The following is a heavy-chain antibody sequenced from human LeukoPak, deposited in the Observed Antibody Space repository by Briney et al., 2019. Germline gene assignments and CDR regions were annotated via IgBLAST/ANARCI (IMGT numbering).Heavy chain of an antibody. CDR2: ISSSSSYI. V-gene: IGHV3-21*05. J-gene: IGHJ6*03. D-gene: IGHD4-11*01. Sequence: GGSLRLSCAASGFTFSSYSMNWVRQAPGKGLEWVSYISSSSSYIYYADSVKGRFTISRDNAKDSLYLQMNSLRAEDTAVYYCARDGTVSNYYYYYMDVWGKGTTVTVSS. CDR3: ARDGTVSNYYYYYMDV. CDR1: GFTFSSYS.